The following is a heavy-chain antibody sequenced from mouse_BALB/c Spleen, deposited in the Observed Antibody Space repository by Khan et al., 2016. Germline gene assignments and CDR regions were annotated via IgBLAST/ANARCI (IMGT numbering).Heavy chain of an antibody. Sequence: QIQLVQSGPELKKPGETVKISCKASGYTFTNYGMNWVKQAPGKGLKWMGWINTYTGEPTYADDFKGRFAFSLETSASTAYLQINNLKNEDTATXFCARSRGLLRLRWYFDVWGAGTTVTVSS. CDR1: GYTFTNYG. V-gene: IGHV9-3-1*01. J-gene: IGHJ1*01. D-gene: IGHD1-2*01. CDR2: INTYTGEP. CDR3: ARSRGLLRLRWYFDV.